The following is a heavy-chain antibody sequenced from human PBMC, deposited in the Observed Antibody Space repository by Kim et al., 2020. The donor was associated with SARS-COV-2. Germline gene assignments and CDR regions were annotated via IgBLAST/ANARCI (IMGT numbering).Heavy chain of an antibody. Sequence: SYTLSLTCTVSGGSINNYYWSWIRQPPGKGLEWIGYIYYSGSTNYNPSLRSRLTISVDTSKNQFSLKLSSVTAADTAVYYCARGGRVGGFFPYWGQGTLVTVSS. CDR3: ARGGRVGGFFPY. D-gene: IGHD2-15*01. CDR1: GGSINNYY. J-gene: IGHJ4*02. V-gene: IGHV4-59*01. CDR2: IYYSGST.